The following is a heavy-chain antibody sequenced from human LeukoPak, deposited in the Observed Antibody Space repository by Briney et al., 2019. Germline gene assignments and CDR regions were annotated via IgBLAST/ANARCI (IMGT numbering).Heavy chain of an antibody. J-gene: IGHJ5*02. CDR2: ISAYNGYT. V-gene: IGHV1-18*01. CDR1: GYTFTSYA. D-gene: IGHD2-2*01. CDR3: ALRGVVPAAPFDP. Sequence: ASVKVSCKASGYTFTSYAMNWVRQAPGQGLEWMGWISAYNGYTNYAQKLQGRVTMTTDTSTSTAYMELRSLRSDDTAVYYCALRGVVPAAPFDPWGQGTLVTVSS.